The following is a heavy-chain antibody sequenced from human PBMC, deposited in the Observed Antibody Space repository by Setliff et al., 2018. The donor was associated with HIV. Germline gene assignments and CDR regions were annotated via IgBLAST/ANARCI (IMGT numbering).Heavy chain of an antibody. Sequence: PSETLSLTCAVYGGSFSGYYWSWIRQPPGKGLEWIGRIYSSGITNYNPSLKSRVTISLDMSKDQFSLKVKSVTAADTAIYYCARDPHYFDRSGYYSYFYFDYWGQGMLVTVSS. D-gene: IGHD3-22*01. CDR1: GGSFSGYY. J-gene: IGHJ4*02. V-gene: IGHV4-59*10. CDR2: IYSSGIT. CDR3: ARDPHYFDRSGYYSYFYFDY.